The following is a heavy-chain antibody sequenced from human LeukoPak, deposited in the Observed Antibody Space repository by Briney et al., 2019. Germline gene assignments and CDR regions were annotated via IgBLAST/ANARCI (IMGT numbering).Heavy chain of an antibody. CDR3: ELWTDTASPRLDY. CDR1: GFTFSSYG. D-gene: IGHD5-18*01. Sequence: PGGSLRLSCAASGFTFSSYGMHWVRQAPGKGLEWVAVISYDGSNKYYADSVKGRFTISRDNSKNTLYLQMNSLRAEDTAVYYCELWTDTASPRLDYWGQGTLVTVSS. CDR2: ISYDGSNK. V-gene: IGHV3-30*03. J-gene: IGHJ4*02.